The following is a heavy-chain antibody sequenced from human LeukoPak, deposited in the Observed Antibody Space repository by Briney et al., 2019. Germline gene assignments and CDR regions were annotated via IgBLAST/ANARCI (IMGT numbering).Heavy chain of an antibody. CDR2: IRYDGSSK. CDR1: GFTFSSYG. V-gene: IGHV3-30*02. J-gene: IGHJ4*02. Sequence: GGSLRLPCAASGFTFSSYGMHWVRQAPGKGLEWVAFIRYDGSSKYYADSVKGRFTISRDNSKNTLHLQMGSLRGDDMAVYYCAKEATAGAWDYFDCWGQGTLVTVSS. D-gene: IGHD6-13*01. CDR3: AKEATAGAWDYFDC.